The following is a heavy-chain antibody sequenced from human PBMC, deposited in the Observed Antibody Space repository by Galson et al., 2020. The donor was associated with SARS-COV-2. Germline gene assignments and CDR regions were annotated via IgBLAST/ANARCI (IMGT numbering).Heavy chain of an antibody. V-gene: IGHV1-69*10. Sequence: SVKVSCKASGGTFSSYAISWVRQAPGQGLEWMGGIIPILGIANYAQKFQGSVTITADKSMSTAYMELSSLRSEDTAVYYCAKPAAAYYYYGMDVWGQGTTVTVSS. D-gene: IGHD6-25*01. CDR1: GGTFSSYA. J-gene: IGHJ6*02. CDR3: AKPAAAYYYYGMDV. CDR2: IIPILGIA.